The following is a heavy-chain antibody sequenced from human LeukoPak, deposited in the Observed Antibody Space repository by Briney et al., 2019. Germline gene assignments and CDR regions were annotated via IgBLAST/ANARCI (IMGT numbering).Heavy chain of an antibody. D-gene: IGHD1-14*01. CDR1: ADSISSYY. CDR3: ARLTGYYYYMDV. V-gene: IGHV4-4*09. Sequence: SETLSLTCTVSADSISSYYWSWIRQPPGKGLEWIGYIYISGSTNYNPSLKSRVTISVDASKNQFSLKLSSVTAADTAVYYCARLTGYYYYMDVWGKGTTVTVPS. CDR2: IYISGST. J-gene: IGHJ6*03.